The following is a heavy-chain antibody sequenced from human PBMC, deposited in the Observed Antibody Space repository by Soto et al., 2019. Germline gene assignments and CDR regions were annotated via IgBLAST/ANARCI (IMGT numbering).Heavy chain of an antibody. CDR3: ARAQEGGWELLGYFDY. J-gene: IGHJ4*02. CDR2: IWYDGSNK. CDR1: GFTFSSYG. Sequence: QVQLVESGGGVVQPGRSLRLSCAASGFTFSSYGMHWVRQAPGKGLEWVAVIWYDGSNKYYADSVKGRFTNSRDNSKNTLYRTMNSLRAADTVVYYCARAQEGGWELLGYFDYWGQGTLVTVSS. V-gene: IGHV3-33*01. D-gene: IGHD1-26*01.